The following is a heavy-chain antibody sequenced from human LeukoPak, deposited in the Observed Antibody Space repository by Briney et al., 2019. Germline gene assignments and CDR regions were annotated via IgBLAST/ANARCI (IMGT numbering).Heavy chain of an antibody. CDR3: ARDDCSSTSCLDNWFDP. Sequence: ASVKVSCKASGYTFTSYGISWVRQAPGQGLEWMGWTSAYNGNTNYAQKLQGRVTMTTDTSTSTAYMELRSLRSDDTAVYYCARDDCSSTSCLDNWFDPWGQGTLVTVSS. D-gene: IGHD2-2*01. V-gene: IGHV1-18*01. CDR1: GYTFTSYG. CDR2: TSAYNGNT. J-gene: IGHJ5*02.